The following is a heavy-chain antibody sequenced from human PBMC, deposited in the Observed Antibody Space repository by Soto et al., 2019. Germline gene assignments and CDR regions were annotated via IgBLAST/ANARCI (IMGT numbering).Heavy chain of an antibody. J-gene: IGHJ4*02. CDR2: IYYSGST. CDR3: ARVVIAAWDYFDY. CDR1: GGSISSGDYY. Sequence: SETLSLTCTVSGGSISSGDYYWSWIRQPPGKGLEWIGYIYYSGSTYYNPSLKSRVTISVDTSKNQFSLKLSSVTAADTAVYYCARVVIAAWDYFDYWGQGALVTVSS. D-gene: IGHD6-13*01. V-gene: IGHV4-30-4*01.